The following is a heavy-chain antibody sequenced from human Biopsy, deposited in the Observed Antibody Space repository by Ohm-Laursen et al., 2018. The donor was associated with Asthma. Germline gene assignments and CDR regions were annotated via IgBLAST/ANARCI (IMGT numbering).Heavy chain of an antibody. CDR1: GGTFSSNS. CDR2: INPFGGSS. V-gene: IGHV1-46*01. D-gene: IGHD2-2*01. J-gene: IGHJ6*04. CDR3: AREATSGEVPFGYFYALDV. Sequence: EASVKVSCKASGGTFSSNSINWVRQAPGHGLEWMGMINPFGGSSNFAQKFQGRLTMTRDTSTRTVYMELSSLRSEDTAVYYCAREATSGEVPFGYFYALDVWGEGTTVTVSS.